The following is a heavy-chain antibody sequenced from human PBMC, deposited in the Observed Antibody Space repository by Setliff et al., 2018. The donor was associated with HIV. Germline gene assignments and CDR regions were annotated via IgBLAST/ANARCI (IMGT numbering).Heavy chain of an antibody. CDR2: IKSNSDGGTS. J-gene: IGHJ5*02. D-gene: IGHD3-10*01. CDR1: GFNFKSAW. Sequence: GSLRLSCAVSGFNFKSAWMTWVRQAPGKGLEWVGRIKSNSDGGTSDYAAAVKDRFSFSRDDSKFMLYLQMDSLEIEDTAVYYCAKDLLASFGEPYPPTANWFDPWGQGTLVTVSS. V-gene: IGHV3-15*01. CDR3: AKDLLASFGEPYPPTANWFDP.